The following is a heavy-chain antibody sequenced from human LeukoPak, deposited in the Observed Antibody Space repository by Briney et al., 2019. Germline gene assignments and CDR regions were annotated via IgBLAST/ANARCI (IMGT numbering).Heavy chain of an antibody. CDR3: ARADTLRSFDY. CDR1: GGTFTIYA. D-gene: IGHD4-17*01. V-gene: IGHV1-69*06. J-gene: IGHJ4*02. CDR2: IIPIFGTA. Sequence: GASVTVSFTASGGTFTIYAISWVRQAPGQGLEWMGRIIPIFGTANYAQKFQGRVTITADKSTSTAYMELSSLRSEDTAVYYCARADTLRSFDYWGQGTLVTVSS.